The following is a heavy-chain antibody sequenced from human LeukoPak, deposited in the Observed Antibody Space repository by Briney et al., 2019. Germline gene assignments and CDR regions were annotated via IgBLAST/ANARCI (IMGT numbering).Heavy chain of an antibody. V-gene: IGHV4-34*01. CDR2: INHSGST. J-gene: IGHJ4*02. Sequence: SETLSLTCAVYGGSFSGYYWSWIRQPPGKGLEWTGEINHSGSTNYNPSLKSRVTISVDTSKNQFSLKLSSVTAADTAVYYCARLGRGLGHYWGQGTLVTVSS. CDR3: ARLGRGLGHY. CDR1: GGSFSGYY. D-gene: IGHD3-22*01.